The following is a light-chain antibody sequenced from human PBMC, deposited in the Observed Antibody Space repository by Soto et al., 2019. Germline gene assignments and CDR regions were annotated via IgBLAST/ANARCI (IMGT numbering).Light chain of an antibody. CDR3: QQSLNPKT. CDR1: QSVSSGH. Sequence: VFTQSPGPPAFSPGGKGSLPCRASQSVSSGHLAWYQQKPGQAPTLLIYGASTRATGIPDRFSGSGSGTDFTLTIDRLEPEDFAVYYCQQSLNPKTFGQGTKVDIK. CDR2: GAS. J-gene: IGKJ1*01. V-gene: IGKV3-20*01.